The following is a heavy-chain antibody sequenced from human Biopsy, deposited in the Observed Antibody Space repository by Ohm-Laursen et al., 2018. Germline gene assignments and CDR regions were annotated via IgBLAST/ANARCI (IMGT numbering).Heavy chain of an antibody. V-gene: IGHV1-2*02. CDR2: ISPNSGGT. D-gene: IGHD3-16*01. CDR1: GYAVNDYF. J-gene: IGHJ3*01. CDR3: ARDIMNRIAALVARSDVFDV. Sequence: ASVKVSCKGSGYAVNDYFLHWLRQAPGQGPEWMGGISPNSGGTNYAQKFQGRVTMTTDTSTSTVYLELRRLISDDTAVYYCARDIMNRIAALVARSDVFDVWGQGTLVTVSS.